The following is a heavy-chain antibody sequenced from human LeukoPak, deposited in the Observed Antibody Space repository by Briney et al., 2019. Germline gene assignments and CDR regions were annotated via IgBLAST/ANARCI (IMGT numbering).Heavy chain of an antibody. CDR2: ISYDGSNK. Sequence: GGSLRLSCAASGFTFSSYAMHWVRQAPGKGLEWVAVISYDGSNKYYADSVKGRFTISRDNSKNTLYLQMNSLRAEDTAVYYCARDHVSSSSGWFDPWGQGTLVTVSS. V-gene: IGHV3-30-3*01. CDR3: ARDHVSSSSGWFDP. J-gene: IGHJ5*02. D-gene: IGHD6-6*01. CDR1: GFTFSSYA.